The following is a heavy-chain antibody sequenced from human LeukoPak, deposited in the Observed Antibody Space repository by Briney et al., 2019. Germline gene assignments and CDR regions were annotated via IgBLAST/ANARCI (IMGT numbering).Heavy chain of an antibody. Sequence: GGSLRLSCAASGFTFSSYSMNWVRQAPGKGLEWVSSISSSSSYIYYADSVKGQFTISRDNAKNSLYLQMNSLRAEDTAVYYCARGLVAGYCSSTSCLNNWFDPWGQGTLVTVSS. CDR2: ISSSSSYI. CDR1: GFTFSSYS. V-gene: IGHV3-21*01. CDR3: ARGLVAGYCSSTSCLNNWFDP. J-gene: IGHJ5*02. D-gene: IGHD2-2*01.